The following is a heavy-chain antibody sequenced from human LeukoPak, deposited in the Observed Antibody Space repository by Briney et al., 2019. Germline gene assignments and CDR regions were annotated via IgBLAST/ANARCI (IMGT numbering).Heavy chain of an antibody. J-gene: IGHJ4*02. D-gene: IGHD3-22*01. Sequence: GGSLRLSCAASGFTFGDYSMNWVRQAPGKGLEWVSSISSSSSYIYYADSVKGRFTISRDNAKNSLYLQMNSLRAEDTAVFYCARGPSLYYYDSSGYPYYFDYWGQGTLVTVSS. CDR1: GFTFGDYS. CDR2: ISSSSSYI. V-gene: IGHV3-21*01. CDR3: ARGPSLYYYDSSGYPYYFDY.